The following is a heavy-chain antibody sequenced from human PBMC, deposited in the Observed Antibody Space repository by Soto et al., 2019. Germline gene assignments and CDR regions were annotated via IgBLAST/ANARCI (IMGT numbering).Heavy chain of an antibody. J-gene: IGHJ4*02. CDR3: AKGGPGGSGLSDY. CDR1: GFTFSSYA. Sequence: ESGGGLVQPGGSLRLSCAASGFTFSSYAMSWVRQAPGKGLEWVSIISASGGSTYYADSVKGRFTISRDNSKNTLYLQMNSLRAEDTAIYYCAKGGPGGSGLSDYWGQGTLVTVSS. CDR2: ISASGGST. D-gene: IGHD6-19*01. V-gene: IGHV3-23*01.